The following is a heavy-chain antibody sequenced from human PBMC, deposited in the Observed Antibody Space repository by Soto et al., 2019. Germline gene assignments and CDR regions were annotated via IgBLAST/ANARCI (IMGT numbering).Heavy chain of an antibody. Sequence: ASVKVSCKASGGTFSSYAISWVRQAPGQGLEWMGGIIPIFGTANYAQKFQGRVTITADESTSTAYMELSSLRSEDTALYYCARGPGGPDGPGDYWGQGTLVTVSS. CDR1: GGTFSSYA. D-gene: IGHD2-15*01. CDR3: ARGPGGPDGPGDY. J-gene: IGHJ4*02. CDR2: IIPIFGTA. V-gene: IGHV1-69*13.